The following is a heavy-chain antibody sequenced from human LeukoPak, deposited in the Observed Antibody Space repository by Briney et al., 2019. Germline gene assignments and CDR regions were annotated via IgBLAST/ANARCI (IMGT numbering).Heavy chain of an antibody. V-gene: IGHV3-30-3*01. J-gene: IGHJ3*01. Sequence: GRSLRLSCAASGFTFSTYAMHWVRQTPGKGLEWVAVVSLDGTSKDYADSVKGRLTISRDNSKNTLYLQMNNVRTEDTAVYSGASGGAWLRLDAFDLWGQGTVVTVSS. D-gene: IGHD5-12*01. CDR2: VSLDGTSK. CDR3: ASGGAWLRLDAFDL. CDR1: GFTFSTYA.